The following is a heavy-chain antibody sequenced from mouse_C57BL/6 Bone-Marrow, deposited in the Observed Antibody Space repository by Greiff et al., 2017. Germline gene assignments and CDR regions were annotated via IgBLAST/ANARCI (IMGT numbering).Heavy chain of an antibody. V-gene: IGHV5-4*01. J-gene: IGHJ2*01. CDR3: ARDGNPFDY. D-gene: IGHD2-1*01. CDR2: ISDGGSYT. CDR1: GFTFSSYA. Sequence: EVQLVESGGGLVKPGGSLKLSCAASGFTFSSYAMSWVRQTPEKRLEWVATISDGGSYTYYPDNVQGRFTISRDNAKNNLYLQMSHLKSEDTAMYYCARDGNPFDYWGQGTTLTVSS.